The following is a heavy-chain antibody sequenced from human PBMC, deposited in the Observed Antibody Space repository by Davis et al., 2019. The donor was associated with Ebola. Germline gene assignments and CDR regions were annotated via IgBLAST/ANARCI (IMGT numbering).Heavy chain of an antibody. J-gene: IGHJ4*02. CDR2: ISFDEGKE. V-gene: IGHV3-30*03. CDR1: GFTFTSSG. Sequence: GESLKISCAASGFTFTSSGMHWVRQAPGKGLEWVAVISFDEGKEYYADSVKGRFTLSRDKSKNTVYLQMNSLRIEDTAVYYCAYYGSGSSFDYWGQGTLVTVSS. D-gene: IGHD3-10*01. CDR3: AYYGSGSSFDY.